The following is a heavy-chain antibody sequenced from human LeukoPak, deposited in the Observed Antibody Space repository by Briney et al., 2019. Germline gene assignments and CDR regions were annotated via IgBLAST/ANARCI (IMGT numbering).Heavy chain of an antibody. Sequence: PSETLSLTRTVSGGSISSYYWSWIRQPAGKGLEWIGHIYTSGNTNYNPSLKSRVTMSVDTSKNQFSLKLRSVTAADTAVYYCARDGYYFDSSGYYFWGQGTLVTVSS. V-gene: IGHV4-4*07. CDR2: IYTSGNT. D-gene: IGHD3-22*01. CDR3: ARDGYYFDSSGYYF. CDR1: GGSISSYY. J-gene: IGHJ4*02.